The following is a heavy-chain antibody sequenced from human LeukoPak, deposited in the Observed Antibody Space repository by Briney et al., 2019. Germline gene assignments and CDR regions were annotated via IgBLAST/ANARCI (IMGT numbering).Heavy chain of an antibody. CDR1: GFTFSDYY. J-gene: IGHJ6*02. CDR3: ARARIVYGMDV. D-gene: IGHD2-15*01. CDR2: ISSSSSYT. Sequence: GGSLRLSCAASGFTFSDYYMSWIRQAPGKGLEWVSYISSSSSYTNYADSVKGRFTISRDNAKNSLYLQMNSLRAEDTAVYYCARARIVYGMDVWGQGTTVTVPS. V-gene: IGHV3-11*06.